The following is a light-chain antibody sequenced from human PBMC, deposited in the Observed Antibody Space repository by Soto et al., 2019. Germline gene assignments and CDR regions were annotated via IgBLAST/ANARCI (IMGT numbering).Light chain of an antibody. CDR3: QQSYSSPET. CDR1: QSIDNY. Sequence: DIQMTQSPSSLSASVGDRVTITCRASQSIDNYLNWYQQKPGQAPNLLIYAASTLLSGVPSRFRGRVSGTHFTLTISSLQPEDFATYYCQQSYSSPETFAQGTKVEIK. J-gene: IGKJ1*01. V-gene: IGKV1-39*01. CDR2: AAS.